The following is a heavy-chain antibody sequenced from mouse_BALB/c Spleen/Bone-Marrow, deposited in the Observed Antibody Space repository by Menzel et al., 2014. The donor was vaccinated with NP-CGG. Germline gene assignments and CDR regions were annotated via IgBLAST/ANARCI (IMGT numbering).Heavy chain of an antibody. J-gene: IGHJ4*01. CDR1: GYTFTTYT. Sequence: QVQLQQSGAELARPAASLKLSCRATGYTFTTYTMHWVQQRPGHGLEWIGYINPSSGYTYYNQKFKHKSTLTADKSSSKDYLQLSSQTSEDSAVSYCARVYDNCYAMDYWGQGTTVTVSS. CDR2: INPSSGYT. V-gene: IGHV1-4*01. D-gene: IGHD2-1*01. CDR3: ARVYDNCYAMDY.